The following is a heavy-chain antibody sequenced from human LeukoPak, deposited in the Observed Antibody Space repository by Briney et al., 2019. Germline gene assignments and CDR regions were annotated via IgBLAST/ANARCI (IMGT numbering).Heavy chain of an antibody. CDR3: ARTRTTYYYDSSGYFLFDY. D-gene: IGHD3-22*01. V-gene: IGHV4-4*09. CDR1: GGSISSYY. J-gene: IGHJ4*02. Sequence: SETLSLTCTVSGGSISSYYWSWIRQPPGKGLEWIGYIYTSGSTNYNPSLKSRVTISVDTSKNQFSLKLSSVTAADTAVYYCARTRTTYYYDSSGYFLFDYWGQGTLVTVSS. CDR2: IYTSGST.